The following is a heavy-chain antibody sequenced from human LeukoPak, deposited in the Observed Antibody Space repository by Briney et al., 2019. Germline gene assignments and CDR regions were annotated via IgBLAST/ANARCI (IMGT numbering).Heavy chain of an antibody. D-gene: IGHD5/OR15-5a*01. CDR3: ARGGYSVYFFSGDY. Sequence: GGSLRLSCTASGFPFSDFWMTWVRQAPRKGLEWVANIKKDGTETYYVDSVKGRFTVSRENAKNSLYLHMNSLRAADTAVYYCARGGYSVYFFSGDYWGQGSLVTVSS. CDR1: GFPFSDFW. V-gene: IGHV3-7*03. CDR2: IKKDGTET. J-gene: IGHJ4*02.